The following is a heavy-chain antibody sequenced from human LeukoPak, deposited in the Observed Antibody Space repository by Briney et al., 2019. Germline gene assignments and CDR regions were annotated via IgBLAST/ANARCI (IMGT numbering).Heavy chain of an antibody. D-gene: IGHD4-23*01. CDR1: GGSISGYY. CDR3: ASTMTTVAEFGY. Sequence: ASETLSLTCTVSGGSISGYYWSWIRQPAGKGLEWIGRIYTSGSTNYNPSLKSRVTMSVDTSKNQFSLKLSSVTAADTAVYYCASTMTTVAEFGYWGQGTLVTVSS. J-gene: IGHJ4*02. CDR2: IYTSGST. V-gene: IGHV4-4*07.